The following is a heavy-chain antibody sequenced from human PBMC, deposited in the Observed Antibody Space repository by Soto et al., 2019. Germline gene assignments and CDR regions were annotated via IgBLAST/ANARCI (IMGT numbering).Heavy chain of an antibody. J-gene: IGHJ4*02. CDR2: IYYSGST. CDR3: ARQGGGLYGDYLGGYFDY. Sequence: SETLSLTCTVSGGSISSRSYYWGWIRQPPGKGLEWIGSIYYSGSTYYNPSLKSRVTISVDTSKNQFSLKLSSVTAADTAVYYCARQGGGLYGDYLGGYFDYWGQGTLVTVSS. CDR1: GGSISSRSYY. D-gene: IGHD4-17*01. V-gene: IGHV4-39*01.